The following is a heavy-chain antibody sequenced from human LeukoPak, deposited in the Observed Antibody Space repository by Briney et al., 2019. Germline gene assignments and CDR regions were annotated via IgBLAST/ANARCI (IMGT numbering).Heavy chain of an antibody. V-gene: IGHV6-1*01. Sequence: PSQTLSVTCAISGDSVSSNSAAWTWIRQSPSRGLEWLGKTYYRSKWYNDYAESVKSRITINPDTSKNQFSLHLNSVTPEDTAVYYCVREGYFFDYWGQGTLVTVSS. CDR2: TYYRSKWYN. J-gene: IGHJ4*02. CDR1: GDSVSSNSAA. CDR3: VREGYFFDY.